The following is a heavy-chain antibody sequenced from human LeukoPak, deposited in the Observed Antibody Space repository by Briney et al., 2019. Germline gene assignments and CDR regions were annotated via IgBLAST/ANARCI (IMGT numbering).Heavy chain of an antibody. D-gene: IGHD2-15*01. V-gene: IGHV3-21*01. CDR1: GFTFSNYN. CDR3: ARDGGGGLDY. CDR2: ISISSNYI. J-gene: IGHJ4*02. Sequence: GGPLRLSCAASGFTFSNYNMNWVRQAPGKGLEWVSCISISSNYIYYPDSVKGRFTISRDNAKNSLYLQMNSLRAEDTAVYYCARDGGGGLDYWGQGTLVTVSS.